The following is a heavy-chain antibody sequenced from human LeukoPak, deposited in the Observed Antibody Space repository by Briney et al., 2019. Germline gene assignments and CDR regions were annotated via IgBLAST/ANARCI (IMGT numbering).Heavy chain of an antibody. D-gene: IGHD1-26*01. CDR1: GFTFSSYS. Sequence: GGSLRLSCAASGFTFSSYSMNWVRQAPGKGLEWVSSISSSSTYIYYADSVKGRFTISRDNAKNSLYLQMNSLRAEDTAVYYCARCDWSGSYNTDYWGQGTLVTVSS. CDR3: ARCDWSGSYNTDY. V-gene: IGHV3-21*01. CDR2: ISSSSTYI. J-gene: IGHJ4*02.